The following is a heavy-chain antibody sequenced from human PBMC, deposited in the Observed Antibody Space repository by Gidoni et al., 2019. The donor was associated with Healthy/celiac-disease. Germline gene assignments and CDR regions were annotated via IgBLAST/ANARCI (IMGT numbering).Heavy chain of an antibody. D-gene: IGHD3-3*01. CDR2: ISGSGGST. V-gene: IGHV3-23*01. J-gene: IGHJ4*02. Sequence: EVQLLESGGGLVQPGGSLSLSCAASGFPFSSYAMSWVRQAPGKGREWVSAISGSGGSTYYADSVKGRFTISRDNSKNTLYLQMNSLRAEDTAVYYCAKGHYDFWSGYPDYWGQGTLVTVS. CDR3: AKGHYDFWSGYPDY. CDR1: GFPFSSYA.